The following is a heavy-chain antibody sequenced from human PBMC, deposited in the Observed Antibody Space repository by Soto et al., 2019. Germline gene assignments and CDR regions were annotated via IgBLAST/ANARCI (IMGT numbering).Heavy chain of an antibody. CDR2: ISYDGSNK. D-gene: IGHD5-18*01. J-gene: IGHJ4*02. CDR3: ARDSSAMVSGFDY. Sequence: QVQLVESGVGVVQPGRSLRLSCAASGFTFSSYAMHWVRQAPGKGLEWVAVISYDGSNKYYADSVKGRFTISRDNSKNTLYLQMNSLRAEDTAVYYCARDSSAMVSGFDYWGQGTLVTVSS. V-gene: IGHV3-30-3*01. CDR1: GFTFSSYA.